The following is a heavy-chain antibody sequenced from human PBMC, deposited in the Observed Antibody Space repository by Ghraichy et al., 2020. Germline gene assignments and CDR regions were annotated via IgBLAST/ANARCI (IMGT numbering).Heavy chain of an antibody. CDR2: LTADGSTT. Sequence: AGSLRLSCAASGFTFSTYWMHWVRQAPGKGLVWVSRLTADGSTTVYADSVKGRFTISRDNAKSTLYLQMNSLRAEDTAVYYCASSPVTTYGTALDYWGQGTLVPFSS. D-gene: IGHD4-17*01. V-gene: IGHV3-74*01. CDR1: GFTFSTYW. J-gene: IGHJ4*02. CDR3: ASSPVTTYGTALDY.